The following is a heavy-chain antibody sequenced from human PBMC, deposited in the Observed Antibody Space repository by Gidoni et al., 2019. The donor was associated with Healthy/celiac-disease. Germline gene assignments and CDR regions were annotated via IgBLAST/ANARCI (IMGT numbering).Heavy chain of an antibody. J-gene: IGHJ3*02. CDR3: AKEISYDYGDPRGAFDI. D-gene: IGHD4-17*01. Sequence: EVQLVESGGGLVQPGRSLRLSCAASGFTFDDYAMHWVRQAPGKGLEWVSGISWNSGSIGYADSVKGRFTISRDNAKNSLYLQMNSLRAEDTALYYCAKEISYDYGDPRGAFDIWGQGTMVTVSS. CDR2: ISWNSGSI. CDR1: GFTFDDYA. V-gene: IGHV3-9*01.